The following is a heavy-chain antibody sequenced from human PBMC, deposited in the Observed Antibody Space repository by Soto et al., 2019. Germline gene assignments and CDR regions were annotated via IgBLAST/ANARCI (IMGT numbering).Heavy chain of an antibody. CDR2: IIPSFGTA. D-gene: IGHD3-22*01. J-gene: IGHJ4*01. CDR1: GGTFNSYA. Sequence: VQLVQSGAEVKKPGSSVKVSCKASGGTFNSYAISWVRQAPGQGLEWMGGIIPSFGTADYAQKFQGRVTITAVESKSTAYMELSSLRPEHTAVYYCASNYDSGGYYNRVPDYWAHGTLVTVSS. CDR3: ASNYDSGGYYNRVPDY. V-gene: IGHV1-69*12.